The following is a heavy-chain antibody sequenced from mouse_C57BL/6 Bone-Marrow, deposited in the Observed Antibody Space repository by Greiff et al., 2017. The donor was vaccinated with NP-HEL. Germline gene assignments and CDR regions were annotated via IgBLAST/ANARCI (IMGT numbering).Heavy chain of an antibody. CDR2: IDPETGGT. D-gene: IGHD1-1*01. CDR3: TRSNYGGTCYAMDY. V-gene: IGHV1-15*01. J-gene: IGHJ4*01. CDR1: GYTFTDYE. Sequence: LQESGAELVRPGASVTLSCKASGYTFTDYEMHWVKQTPVHGLEWIGAIDPETGGTAYNQKFKGKAILTADKSSSTAYMELRSLTSEDSAVYYCTRSNYGGTCYAMDYWGQGTSVTVSS.